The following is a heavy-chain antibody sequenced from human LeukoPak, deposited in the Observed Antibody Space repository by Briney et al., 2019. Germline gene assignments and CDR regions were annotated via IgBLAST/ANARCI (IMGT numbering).Heavy chain of an antibody. D-gene: IGHD3-16*01. CDR3: VMYTWGDVSDI. CDR2: ISSTGGSR. V-gene: IGHV3-23*01. CDR1: GFTFNSYG. Sequence: GGSLRLSCAASGFTFNSYGMSWVRQAPGKGLEWVSSISSTGGSRYHADSVKGRFTISRDNAKNTLYLQMNNLRAEDTAVYFCVMYTWGDVSDIWGQGTMVTVSS. J-gene: IGHJ3*02.